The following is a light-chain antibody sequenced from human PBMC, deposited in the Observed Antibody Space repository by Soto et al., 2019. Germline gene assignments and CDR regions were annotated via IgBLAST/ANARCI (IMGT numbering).Light chain of an antibody. Sequence: DIQMTQSPSSLSASVGDTVTITCQATHDISNFLDWYQQRPGKAPRLLIYDASNLQTGVPSRFSGSGSGTDFTFSISNLQPEDLATYYCQQYDSFPISFGQGTRLENK. CDR1: HDISNF. J-gene: IGKJ5*01. V-gene: IGKV1-33*01. CDR3: QQYDSFPIS. CDR2: DAS.